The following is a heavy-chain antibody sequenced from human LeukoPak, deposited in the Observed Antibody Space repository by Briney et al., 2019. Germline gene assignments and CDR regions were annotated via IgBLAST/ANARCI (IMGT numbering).Heavy chain of an antibody. J-gene: IGHJ1*01. D-gene: IGHD6-19*01. Sequence: PGGSLRLSCAASGFTFINYAMSWVRQAPGKGLEWVANIKQDGSEKYYVDSVKGRFTISRDNAKNPLYLQMNSLRAEDTAVYYCARDQRIAVAGTEYFQHWGQGTLVTVSS. CDR1: GFTFINYA. CDR3: ARDQRIAVAGTEYFQH. CDR2: IKQDGSEK. V-gene: IGHV3-7*01.